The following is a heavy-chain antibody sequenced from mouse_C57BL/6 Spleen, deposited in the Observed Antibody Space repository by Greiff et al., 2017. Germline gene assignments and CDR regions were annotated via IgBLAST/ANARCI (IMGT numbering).Heavy chain of an antibody. CDR3: ARSGDGSDFDV. CDR2: INPYNGGT. J-gene: IGHJ1*03. CDR1: GYTFTDYY. D-gene: IGHD2-3*01. V-gene: IGHV1-19*01. Sequence: VQLQQSGPVLVKPGASVKMSCKASGYTFTDYYMNWVKQSHGKSLEWIGVINPYNGGTSYNQKFKGKATLTVDKSSSTAYMELNSLTSEDSAVYYCARSGDGSDFDVWGTGTTVTVSS.